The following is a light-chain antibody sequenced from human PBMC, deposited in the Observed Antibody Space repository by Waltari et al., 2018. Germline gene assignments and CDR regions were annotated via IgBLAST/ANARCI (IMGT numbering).Light chain of an antibody. J-gene: IGKJ1*01. CDR2: GAS. Sequence: ELVLPQSPGTLSLSPGERATLSCRASQSVRGSLAWYQQKAGQAPRLLIYGASSRATGIPDRFSGSGSGTDFSLTISRLEPEDFAVYYCQHYVRLPATFGQGTKVEI. V-gene: IGKV3-20*01. CDR3: QHYVRLPAT. CDR1: QSVRGS.